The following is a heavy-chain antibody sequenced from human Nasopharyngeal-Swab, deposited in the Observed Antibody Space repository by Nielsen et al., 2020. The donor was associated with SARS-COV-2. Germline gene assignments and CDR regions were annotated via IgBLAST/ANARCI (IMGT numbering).Heavy chain of an antibody. CDR3: AREPITMIVGGGRAFDI. V-gene: IGHV4-31*03. J-gene: IGHJ3*02. CDR1: GGSISSGGYY. Sequence: SETLSLTCTVSGGSISSGGYYWSWIRQHPGKGLEWIGYIYYSGSTYYNPSLKSRVTISVDTSKNQFSLKLSSVTAADPAVYYCAREPITMIVGGGRAFDIWGQGTMVTVSS. CDR2: IYYSGST. D-gene: IGHD3-22*01.